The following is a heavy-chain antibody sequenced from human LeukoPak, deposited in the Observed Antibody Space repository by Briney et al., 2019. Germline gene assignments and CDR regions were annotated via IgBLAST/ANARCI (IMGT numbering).Heavy chain of an antibody. CDR2: ISSSSSTI. Sequence: PGGSLRLSCAASGFTFSSYSMNWVRQAPGKGLEWVSYISSSSSTIYYADSVKGRFTISRDNAKNSLYLQMNSLRVDDTAVYYCARGGYNYGVDCWGQGTLVTVSS. D-gene: IGHD5-18*01. J-gene: IGHJ4*02. CDR3: ARGGYNYGVDC. V-gene: IGHV3-48*01. CDR1: GFTFSSYS.